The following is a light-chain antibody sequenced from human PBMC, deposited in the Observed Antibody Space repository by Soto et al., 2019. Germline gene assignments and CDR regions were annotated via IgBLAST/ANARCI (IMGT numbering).Light chain of an antibody. CDR3: QQYGSSPLT. J-gene: IGKJ1*01. CDR1: QSVSSSS. Sequence: TQSPGTLSLSPGERATLSCRASQSVSSSSLAWYQHQPGQAPRLLVYGASSRATGIPDRFSGSGSGTDFTLTISRLEPEDFALYYCQQYGSSPLTFGQGTKVDIK. V-gene: IGKV3-20*01. CDR2: GAS.